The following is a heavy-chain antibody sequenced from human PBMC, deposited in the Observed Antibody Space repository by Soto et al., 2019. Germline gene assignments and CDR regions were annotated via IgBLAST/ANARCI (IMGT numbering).Heavy chain of an antibody. J-gene: IGHJ4*02. D-gene: IGHD3-10*01. CDR2: ISASGGAT. Sequence: EVQLLESGGGLVQPGGSLRLSCAASGFAFSSSAMTWVRQAPGKGLEWVSSISASGGATFYTDSVKGRFTVSRHNSKNTLYLQMNSLRAEDTALYYCAKELSYNSGSPFDYWGQGTLVTVSS. CDR1: GFAFSSSA. V-gene: IGHV3-23*01. CDR3: AKELSYNSGSPFDY.